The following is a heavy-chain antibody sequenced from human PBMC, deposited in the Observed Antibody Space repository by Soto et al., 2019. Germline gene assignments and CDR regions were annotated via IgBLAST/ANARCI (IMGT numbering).Heavy chain of an antibody. D-gene: IGHD6-19*01. CDR3: ARDLGGWYWFDP. V-gene: IGHV4-59*01. CDR2: IYSSGST. J-gene: IGHJ5*02. Sequence: QVQLQESGPRLVKPSETLSLTCTVSGGSISSYYWNWIRQPPGKGLQWIGYIYSSGSTMYNPSLQSRVTMSVDTSKNQFSLKLNSVTAADTAVYYCARDLGGWYWFDPWGQGTLVTVSS. CDR1: GGSISSYY.